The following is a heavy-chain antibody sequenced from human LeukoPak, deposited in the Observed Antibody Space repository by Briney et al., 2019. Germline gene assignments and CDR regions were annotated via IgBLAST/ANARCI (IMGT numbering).Heavy chain of an antibody. CDR2: GDYSGGT. J-gene: IGHJ4*02. D-gene: IGHD5-18*01. V-gene: IGHV4-39*07. CDR3: ARIEAVTRGYNHAYYFDY. Sequence: PSETLSLTCTVSSDFFSSVTDYWAWIRQPPGKGLEWIASGDYSGGTYYNPSLESRVAISVDTSKEQFSLKLRTATAADTAVYYCARIEAVTRGYNHAYYFDYWGQGTLVTVSS. CDR1: SDFFSSVTDY.